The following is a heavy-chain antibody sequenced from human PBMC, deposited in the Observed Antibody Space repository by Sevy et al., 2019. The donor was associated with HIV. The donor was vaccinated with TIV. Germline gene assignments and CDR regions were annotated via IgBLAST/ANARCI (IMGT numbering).Heavy chain of an antibody. CDR2: YDPEDGET. CDR3: ATSPDYYDSSRDAFDI. V-gene: IGHV1-24*01. D-gene: IGHD3-22*01. J-gene: IGHJ3*02. CDR1: GYSVSDLS. Sequence: ASVKVSCKVSGYSVSDLSIHWVRQAPGKGLEWMGGYDPEDGETIYAQKFQGRVTMTEDTSTDTAYMELSNLRSEDTAVYYCATSPDYYDSSRDAFDIWGQGTMVTVSS.